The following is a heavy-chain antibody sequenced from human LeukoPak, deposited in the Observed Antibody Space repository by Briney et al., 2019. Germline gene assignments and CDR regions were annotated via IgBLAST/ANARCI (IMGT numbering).Heavy chain of an antibody. CDR1: GGSFSGYY. CDR3: ARDLLKRGYYYGSGSYPRRGMDV. Sequence: SETLSLTRAVYGGSFSGYYWSWIRQPPGKGLEWIGEINHSGSTNYNPSLKSRVTISVDTSKNQFSLKLSSVTAADTAVYYCARDLLKRGYYYGSGSYPRRGMDVWGKGTTVTVSS. D-gene: IGHD3-10*01. J-gene: IGHJ6*04. V-gene: IGHV4-34*01. CDR2: INHSGST.